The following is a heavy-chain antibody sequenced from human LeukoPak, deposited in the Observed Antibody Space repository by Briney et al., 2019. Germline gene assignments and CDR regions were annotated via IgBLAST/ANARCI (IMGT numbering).Heavy chain of an antibody. CDR3: ARDLVPYGSGNSMGD. CDR1: GGTFSSYA. V-gene: IGHV1-69*13. CDR2: IIPIFGTA. Sequence: SVNVSCKASGGTFSSYAISWVRQAPGQGLEWMGGIIPIFGTANYAQKFQGRVTISADESTNTAYMELSSLRSEDTAVYYCARDLVPYGSGNSMGDWGQGTLVTVSS. D-gene: IGHD3-10*01. J-gene: IGHJ4*02.